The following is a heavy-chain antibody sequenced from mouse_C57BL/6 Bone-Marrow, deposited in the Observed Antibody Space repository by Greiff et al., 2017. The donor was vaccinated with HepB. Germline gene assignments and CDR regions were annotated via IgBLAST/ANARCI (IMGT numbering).Heavy chain of an antibody. CDR2: IYPYNGVS. Sequence: EVQLQQSGPELVKPGASVKISCKASGYSFTGYYMPWVKQSHGNILDWIGYIYPYNGVSSYNQKFKGKATLTVDKSSSTAYMELRSLTSEDSAVYYCAREGYFVSSYGWFAYWGQGTLVTVSA. J-gene: IGHJ3*01. CDR3: AREGYFVSSYGWFAY. V-gene: IGHV1-31*01. CDR1: GYSFTGYY. D-gene: IGHD1-1*01.